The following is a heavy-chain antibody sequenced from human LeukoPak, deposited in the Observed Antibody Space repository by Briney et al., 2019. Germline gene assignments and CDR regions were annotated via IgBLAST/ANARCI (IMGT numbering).Heavy chain of an antibody. D-gene: IGHD1-26*01. CDR3: ASLLTGGSYADY. CDR2: INPNSGGT. J-gene: IGHJ4*02. V-gene: IGHV1-2*02. CDR1: GYTFTGYY. Sequence: ASVKVSCKASGYTFTGYYMHWVRQAPGQGLEWMGWINPNSGGTNYAQKFQGRVTMTRDTSISTAYMELSSLRSEDTAVYYCASLLTGGSYADYWGQGTLVTVSS.